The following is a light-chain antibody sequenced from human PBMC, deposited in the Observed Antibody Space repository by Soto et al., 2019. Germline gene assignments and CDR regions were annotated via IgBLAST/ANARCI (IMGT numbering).Light chain of an antibody. CDR3: QQYNSYWT. J-gene: IGKJ1*01. CDR2: DAS. Sequence: DIQMTQSPSTLSASVGDRFTITCRASQSISSWLAWYQQKPGKAPXXLIYDASSLESGVPSRFSGSGSGTEFTLTISSLQPDDFATYDCQQYNSYWTFGQGTKVDIK. V-gene: IGKV1-5*01. CDR1: QSISSW.